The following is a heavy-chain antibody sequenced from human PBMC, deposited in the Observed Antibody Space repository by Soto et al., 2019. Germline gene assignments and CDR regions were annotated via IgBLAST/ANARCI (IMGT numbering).Heavy chain of an antibody. CDR3: ARQLVLRSFMITSSLLLGGMDV. CDR1: GFTFSSYA. D-gene: IGHD3-16*01. Sequence: GGSLRLSCAASGFTFSSYAMHWVRQAPGKGLEWVAVISYDGSNKYYADSVKGRFTISRDNSKNTLYLQMNSLRAEDTAVYYCARQLVLRSFMITSSLLLGGMDVWGQGTTVTVSS. V-gene: IGHV3-30-3*01. J-gene: IGHJ6*02. CDR2: ISYDGSNK.